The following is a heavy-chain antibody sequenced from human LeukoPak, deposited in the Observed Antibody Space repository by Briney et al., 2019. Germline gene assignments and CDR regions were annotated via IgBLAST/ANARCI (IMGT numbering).Heavy chain of an antibody. CDR1: GFTFSNFG. D-gene: IGHD2-21*01. CDR2: ISGSGTYT. J-gene: IGHJ4*02. V-gene: IGHV3-23*01. CDR3: AKDVMMRIAKGFFDY. Sequence: GGTLRLSCAASGFTFSNFGMSWVRQAPGKGLEWVSGISGSGTYTYYADSVKGRFTISRDSSKNTLYLQMNSLRAEDTAVYYCAKDVMMRIAKGFFDYWGQGTLVTVSS.